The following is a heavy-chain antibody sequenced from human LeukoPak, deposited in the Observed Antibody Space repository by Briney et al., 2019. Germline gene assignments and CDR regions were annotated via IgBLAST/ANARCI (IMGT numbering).Heavy chain of an antibody. V-gene: IGHV3-23*01. D-gene: IGHD6-13*01. J-gene: IGHJ5*02. Sequence: GGSLRLSCAASGFTFSNYAMMWVRQAPGKGLEWVSSITGGGDTYYVDSVKGRFTVSRDNSKNTLYLQINSLTADDTALYYCAKGKAAGAVDWFDPWGQGTLVTVSS. CDR2: ITGGGDT. CDR1: GFTFSNYA. CDR3: AKGKAAGAVDWFDP.